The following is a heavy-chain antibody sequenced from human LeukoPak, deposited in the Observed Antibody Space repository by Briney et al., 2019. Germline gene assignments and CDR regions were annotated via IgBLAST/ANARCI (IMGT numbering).Heavy chain of an antibody. CDR3: ARGSVAGSHYYYGMDV. CDR2: IIPIFGTP. Sequence: SVKVSCKASGGTFSRYAISWVRQAPGQGLEWMGGIIPIFGTPNYAQKFQGRLTITADESTSTAYMELSSLRSEDTAVYHCARGSVAGSHYYYGMDVWGQGTTVTVSS. V-gene: IGHV1-69*13. J-gene: IGHJ6*02. D-gene: IGHD6-19*01. CDR1: GGTFSRYA.